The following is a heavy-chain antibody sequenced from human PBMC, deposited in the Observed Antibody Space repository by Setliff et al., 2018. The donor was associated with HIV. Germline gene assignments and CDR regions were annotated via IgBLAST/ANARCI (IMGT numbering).Heavy chain of an antibody. CDR3: APVVLGSTYGPYFDY. CDR2: VHYTGRT. Sequence: SETLSLTCAVYGGSLSGYYWSWIRQSPEKGLEWIGEVHYTGRTSYDPPFKSRVIISVDMSKSQFSLSLISVTAADTAVYYCAPVVLGSTYGPYFDYWGPRTLVTVSS. CDR1: GGSLSGYY. V-gene: IGHV4-34*01. D-gene: IGHD5-18*01. J-gene: IGHJ4*02.